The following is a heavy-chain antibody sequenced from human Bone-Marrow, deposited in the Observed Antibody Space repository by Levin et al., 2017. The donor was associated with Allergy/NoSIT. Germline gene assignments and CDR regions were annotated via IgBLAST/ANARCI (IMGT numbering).Heavy chain of an antibody. CDR1: GGSFSGYY. Sequence: SQTLSLTCVVYGGSFSGYYWSWIRQPPGKGLEWIGEINHSGSTNYNPSLKSRVTISVDTSKNQFSLKLSSVTAADTAVYYCGSDSSGWGPYQGVWGQGTTVTVSS. V-gene: IGHV4-34*01. CDR2: INHSGST. J-gene: IGHJ6*02. CDR3: GSDSSGWGPYQGV. D-gene: IGHD6-19*01.